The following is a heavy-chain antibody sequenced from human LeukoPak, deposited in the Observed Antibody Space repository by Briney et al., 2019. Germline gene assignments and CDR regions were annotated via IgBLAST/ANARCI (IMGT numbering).Heavy chain of an antibody. V-gene: IGHV4-39*01. Sequence: SETXSLTCTVSGXSXXSXXXXXXXXRXXXXXXLXWXXXXYXXGXTYXXPSLKSRVTISVDTSKNQFSLRLSSVTAADTAVYXXASNWGGDEYYFDYWGQGSLVTVSS. CDR3: ASNWGGDEYYFDY. J-gene: IGHJ4*02. CDR1: GXSXXSXXXX. D-gene: IGHD7-27*01. CDR2: XYXXGXT.